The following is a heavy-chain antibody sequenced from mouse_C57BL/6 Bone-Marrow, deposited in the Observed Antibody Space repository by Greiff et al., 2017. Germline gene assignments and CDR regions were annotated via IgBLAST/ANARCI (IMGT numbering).Heavy chain of an antibody. Sequence: QVQLQQPGAELVKPGASVKMSCKASGYTFTSYWITWVKQRPGQGLEWIGDIYPGSGCTNYNEKFKSKATLTVDTSSSTAYMQLSSLTSEDSAVYYCARKDYDLYYAMDYWGQGTSVTVSS. CDR3: ARKDYDLYYAMDY. D-gene: IGHD2-4*01. CDR1: GYTFTSYW. J-gene: IGHJ4*01. V-gene: IGHV1-55*01. CDR2: IYPGSGCT.